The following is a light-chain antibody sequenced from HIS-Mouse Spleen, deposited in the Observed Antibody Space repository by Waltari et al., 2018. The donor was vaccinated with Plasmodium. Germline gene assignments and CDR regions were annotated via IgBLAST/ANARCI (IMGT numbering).Light chain of an antibody. V-gene: IGLV3-10*01. Sequence: SYELTQPPSVSVSPGQTARITCSGDALPKKYAYWYQQKSGQAPALVIYEDSKRPSGMPRGFSGSSSGKMATLTISGGQGEDEADYYCYSTDSSGNHRVFGGGTKLTVL. CDR3: YSTDSSGNHRV. J-gene: IGLJ3*02. CDR2: EDS. CDR1: ALPKKY.